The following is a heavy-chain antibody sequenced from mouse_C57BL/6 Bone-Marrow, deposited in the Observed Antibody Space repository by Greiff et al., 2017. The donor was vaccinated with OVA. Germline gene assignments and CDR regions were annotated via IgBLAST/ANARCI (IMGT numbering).Heavy chain of an antibody. V-gene: IGHV1-53*01. CDR3: ARPQKHYYGSSPYAMDY. J-gene: IGHJ4*01. CDR2: INPSNGGT. CDR1: GYTFTSYW. D-gene: IGHD1-1*01. Sequence: QVQLQQPGTELVKPGASVKLSCKASGYTFTSYWMHWVKQRPGQGLEWIGNINPSNGGTNYNEKFKSKATLTVDKSSSTAYMQLSSLTSEDSAVYYCARPQKHYYGSSPYAMDYWGQGTSVTVSS.